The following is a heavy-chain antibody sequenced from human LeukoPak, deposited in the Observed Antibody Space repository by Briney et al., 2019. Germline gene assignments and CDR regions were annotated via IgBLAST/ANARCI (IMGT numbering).Heavy chain of an antibody. CDR3: ATDSGWFDS. Sequence: PGGSLRLSCAASGLTVSTKHVSWVRQAPGKGLEWVSVSYSGGYTHYADSVKGRFTISRDNSKNTVYLQMNSLRAEDTAVYYCATDSGWFDSWGQGTPVTVSS. CDR1: GLTVSTKH. J-gene: IGHJ5*01. CDR2: SYSGGYT. V-gene: IGHV3-53*01.